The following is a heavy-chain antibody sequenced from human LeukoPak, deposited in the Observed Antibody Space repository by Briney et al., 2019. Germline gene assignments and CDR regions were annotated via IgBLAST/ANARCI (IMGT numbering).Heavy chain of an antibody. CDR3: ARGGVYRGYGFDY. CDR1: GGSISSYY. Sequence: SETLSLTCTVSGGSISSYYWSWIRLPPGKGLEWIGYIYYSGSTNYNPSLKNRVTISVDTSKNQFSLKLSSVTAADTAVYYCARGGVYRGYGFDYWGQGTLVTVSS. J-gene: IGHJ4*02. CDR2: IYYSGST. D-gene: IGHD5-12*01. V-gene: IGHV4-59*01.